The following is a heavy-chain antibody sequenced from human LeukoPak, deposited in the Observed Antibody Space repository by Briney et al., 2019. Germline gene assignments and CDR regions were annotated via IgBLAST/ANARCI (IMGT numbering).Heavy chain of an antibody. J-gene: IGHJ4*02. CDR2: IKRKTDGGTT. D-gene: IGHD5-12*01. Sequence: GGSLRLSCAASGFTFSDVYMSWIRQAPGKGLEWVGHIKRKTDGGTTDYAAPVKGRFTISRDDSKNTLYLQMSSLKTEDTAVYYCITGGGYDSFDYWGQGTLVTVSS. CDR1: GFTFSDVY. V-gene: IGHV3-15*01. CDR3: ITGGGYDSFDY.